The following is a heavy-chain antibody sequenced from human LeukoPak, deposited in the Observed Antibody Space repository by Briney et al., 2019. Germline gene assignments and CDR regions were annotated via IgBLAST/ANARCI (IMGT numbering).Heavy chain of an antibody. CDR3: ATSPAAKVDY. D-gene: IGHD2-2*01. Sequence: ASVKVSCKTSGYTFTTYYFHWVRQAPGQGLEWMGWIDPRSGGTKYAPKFQDRVTMTRDTSTGTAYMELSRLRFDDTAMYYCATSPAAKVDYWGQGTLVTVSS. CDR2: IDPRSGGT. J-gene: IGHJ4*02. V-gene: IGHV1-2*02. CDR1: GYTFTTYY.